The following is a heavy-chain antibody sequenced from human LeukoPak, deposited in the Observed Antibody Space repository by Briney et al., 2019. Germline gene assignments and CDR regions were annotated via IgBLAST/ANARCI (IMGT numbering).Heavy chain of an antibody. CDR1: GGSISSSRYY. CDR2: IYYSGST. J-gene: IGHJ4*02. D-gene: IGHD2/OR15-2a*01. Sequence: SETLSLTCIVSGGSISSSRYYWGWIRQPPGKGLEWIGSIYYSGSTYYNPSLKSRLTISVDTSKNQFSLKLSSVTAADTAVYYCAREDPLLEFDYWGQGTLVTVSS. CDR3: AREDPLLEFDY. V-gene: IGHV4-39*02.